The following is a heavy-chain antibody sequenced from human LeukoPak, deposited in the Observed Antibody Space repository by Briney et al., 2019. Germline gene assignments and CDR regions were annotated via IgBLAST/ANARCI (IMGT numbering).Heavy chain of an antibody. CDR3: ASQRGGYGDLDY. D-gene: IGHD4-17*01. V-gene: IGHV4-39*01. CDR2: IYYSGST. CDR1: GGSISSSSYY. Sequence: PSETLSLTCTVSGGSISSSSYYWGWIRQPPGKGLEWIGSIYYSGSTYYNPSLKSRVTISVDTSKNQFSLKLSSVTAADTAVYYCASQRGGYGDLDYWGQGTLVTVSS. J-gene: IGHJ4*02.